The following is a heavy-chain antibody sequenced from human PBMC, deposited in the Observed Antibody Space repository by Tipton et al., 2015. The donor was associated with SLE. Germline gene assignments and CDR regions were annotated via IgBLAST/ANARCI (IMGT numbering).Heavy chain of an antibody. J-gene: IGHJ3*02. D-gene: IGHD4-17*01. CDR2: IYYSGST. Sequence: TLSLTCTVSGGSISSYYWSWIRQPPGKGLEWIGYIYYSGSTNYNPSLKSRVTISVDTSKNQFSLKLSSVTAADTAVYYCARDLGDGDYGDAFDIWGQGTMVTVSS. CDR1: GGSISSYY. CDR3: ARDLGDGDYGDAFDI. V-gene: IGHV4-59*01.